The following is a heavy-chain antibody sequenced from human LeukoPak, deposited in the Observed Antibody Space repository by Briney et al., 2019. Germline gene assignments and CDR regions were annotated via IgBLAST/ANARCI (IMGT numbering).Heavy chain of an antibody. D-gene: IGHD4-17*01. Sequence: ASVKVSCKASGGTFSSYAISWVRQAPGQGLEWMGRIIPILGIANYAQKFQGRVTITADKSTSTAYMELSSLRSEDTAVYYCARDLDYGDGDYWGQGTLVTVSS. CDR2: IIPILGIA. CDR3: ARDLDYGDGDY. CDR1: GGTFSSYA. J-gene: IGHJ4*02. V-gene: IGHV1-69*04.